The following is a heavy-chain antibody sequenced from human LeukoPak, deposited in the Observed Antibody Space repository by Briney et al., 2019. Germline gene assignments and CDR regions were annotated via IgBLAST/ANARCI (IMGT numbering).Heavy chain of an antibody. D-gene: IGHD3-10*01. CDR2: IYHSGST. V-gene: IGHV4-4*02. CDR3: PRGGTRGFGELLFDY. J-gene: IGHJ4*02. Sequence: SGTLSLTCAVSGGSISSSNWWSWVRQPPGKGLEWIGEIYHSGSTNYNPSLKSRVTISVDKSKNQFSLQLSSVTAADTAVYYCPRGGTRGFGELLFDYWGQGTLVTVSS. CDR1: GGSISSSNW.